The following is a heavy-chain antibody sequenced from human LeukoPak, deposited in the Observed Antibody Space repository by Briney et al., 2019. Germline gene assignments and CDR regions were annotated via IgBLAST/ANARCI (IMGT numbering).Heavy chain of an antibody. CDR1: GLTFSSYA. D-gene: IGHD6-6*01. CDR3: AREPLAARSFDYDYYMDV. V-gene: IGHV3-30*01. CDR2: ISYDGSDK. J-gene: IGHJ6*03. Sequence: PGGSLRLSCAASGLTFSSYAMHWVRQAPGKGLEWVALISYDGSDKVYADSVKGRFTASRDNSKQTLYLQLNSLRGDDTAVYYCAREPLAARSFDYDYYMDVWGKGTTVTVSS.